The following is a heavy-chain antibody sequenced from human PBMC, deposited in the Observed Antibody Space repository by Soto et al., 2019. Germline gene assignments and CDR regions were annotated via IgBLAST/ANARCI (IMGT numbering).Heavy chain of an antibody. J-gene: IGHJ4*02. CDR2: ISYDGSNK. D-gene: IGHD6-13*01. CDR1: GFTFSSYA. CDR3: ARDHSSSWYIHY. Sequence: QEQLVESGGGVVQPGRSLRLSCAASGFTFSSYAMHWVRQAPGKGLEWVAVISYDGSNKYYADSVKGRFTISRDNSKNTLYLQMNSLRAEDTAVYYCARDHSSSWYIHYWGQGTLVTVSS. V-gene: IGHV3-30-3*01.